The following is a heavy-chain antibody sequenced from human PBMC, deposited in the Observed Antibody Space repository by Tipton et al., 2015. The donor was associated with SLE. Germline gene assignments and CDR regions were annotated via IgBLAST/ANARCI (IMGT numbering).Heavy chain of an antibody. D-gene: IGHD3-22*01. CDR2: VYYLGAT. Sequence: TLSLTCTVSNGSINAYYWSWIRQPPGKGLEYIGHVYYLGATNYSPSLKSQVAMSVDTSKNQFSLRLRSVTAADTAVYYCARLAHYNSSWYLGVWGQGSLVTVSS. J-gene: IGHJ4*02. V-gene: IGHV4-59*08. CDR3: ARLAHYNSSWYLGV. CDR1: NGSINAYY.